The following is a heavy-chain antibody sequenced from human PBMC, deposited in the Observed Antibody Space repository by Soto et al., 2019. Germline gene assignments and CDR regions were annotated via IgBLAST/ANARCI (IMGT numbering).Heavy chain of an antibody. D-gene: IGHD3-3*01. CDR3: ARDKIFGVVITPNWFDP. V-gene: IGHV1-3*01. CDR2: INACNGNT. CDR1: GYTFTSYG. J-gene: IGHJ5*02. Sequence: ASVKVSCKASGYTFTSYGISWVRQAPGQGLEWMGWINACNGNTKYAQKFQGRVTITRDTSASTAYMELSSLRSEDTAVYYCARDKIFGVVITPNWFDPWGQGTLVTVSS.